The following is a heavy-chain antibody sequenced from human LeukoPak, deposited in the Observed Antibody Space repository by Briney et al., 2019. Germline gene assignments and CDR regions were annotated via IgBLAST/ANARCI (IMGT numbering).Heavy chain of an antibody. CDR1: GGSFSGYY. D-gene: IGHD6-13*01. V-gene: IGHV4-34*01. Sequence: PSETLSLTCAVYGGSFSGYYWSWIRQPPGKGLEWIGEIHHSGSTNYNPSLKSRVTISVDTSKNQFSLKLSSVTAADTAVYYCARGGSSSWYGWFDPWGQGTLVTVSS. J-gene: IGHJ5*02. CDR2: IHHSGST. CDR3: ARGGSSSWYGWFDP.